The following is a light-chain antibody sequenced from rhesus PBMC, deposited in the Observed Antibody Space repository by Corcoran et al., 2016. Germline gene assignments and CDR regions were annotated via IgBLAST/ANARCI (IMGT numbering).Light chain of an antibody. J-gene: IGKJ2*01. CDR1: QSLLYSFNNKNY. Sequence: DIVMTQSPDSLAVSLGERVTINCKSSQSLLYSFNNKNYLAWYQQKPGQAPKLLIYWASTRESGVPNRFSGRGSGTDFTLTISGLPAEDVAVYYCQQYYSSPYSFGQGTKVEIK. CDR3: QQYYSSPYS. V-gene: IGKV4-1*01. CDR2: WAS.